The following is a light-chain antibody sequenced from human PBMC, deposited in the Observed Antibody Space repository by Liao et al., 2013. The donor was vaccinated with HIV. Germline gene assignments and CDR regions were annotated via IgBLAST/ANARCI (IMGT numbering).Light chain of an antibody. CDR3: QAWDSGAVV. Sequence: SYELTQPPSVSVAPGKTARITCGGNNTGSKTVHWSQQKPGQAPVVVIYYDSDRPSGIPERFSGSNSGNTATLTISRVEAGDEADYYCQAWDSGAVVFGGGTKLTVL. V-gene: IGLV3-21*01. CDR2: YDS. CDR1: NTGSKT. J-gene: IGLJ2*01.